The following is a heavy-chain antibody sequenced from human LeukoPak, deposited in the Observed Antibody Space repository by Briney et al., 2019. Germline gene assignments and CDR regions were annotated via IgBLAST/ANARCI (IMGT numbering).Heavy chain of an antibody. D-gene: IGHD3-9*01. CDR3: ARTLDVLRYFNWFDP. J-gene: IGHJ5*02. V-gene: IGHV4-39*07. CDR1: GGSISSSSYY. Sequence: SETLSLTCTVSGGSISSSSYYWGWIRQPPGKGLEWIGSIYYSGSTYYNPSLKSRVTISVDTSKNQFSLKLSSVTAADTAVYYCARTLDVLRYFNWFDPWGQGTLVTVSS. CDR2: IYYSGST.